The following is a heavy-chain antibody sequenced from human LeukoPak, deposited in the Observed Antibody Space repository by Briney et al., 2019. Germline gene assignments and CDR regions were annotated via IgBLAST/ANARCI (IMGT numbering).Heavy chain of an antibody. J-gene: IGHJ4*02. D-gene: IGHD5/OR15-5a*01. CDR2: INPNSGGT. CDR3: ATARDRNSVYSSLDY. CDR1: GYNFTGYY. V-gene: IGHV1-2*02. Sequence: ASVQVSCKASGYNFTGYYLHWVRQAPGQGLEWVGWINPNSGGTNYAQKFQGRVTMTRDTSISTAYMELTSLRSDDTAVYYCATARDRNSVYSSLDYWGQGTLVTVSS.